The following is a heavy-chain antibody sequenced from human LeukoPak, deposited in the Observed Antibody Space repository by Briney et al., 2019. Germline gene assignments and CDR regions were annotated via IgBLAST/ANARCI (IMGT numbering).Heavy chain of an antibody. CDR1: GGTISTYY. V-gene: IGHV4-4*07. D-gene: IGHD3-22*01. CDR2: IYTSGST. Sequence: SETLSLTCTVSGGTISTYYWSWIRQPAGKGLEWIGRIYTSGSTNYNPSLKSRVTMSVDTSKNQFSLKLSSVTAADTAVYYCVRVIGAPNYYYYMDVWGKGTTVTVSS. CDR3: VRVIGAPNYYYYMDV. J-gene: IGHJ6*03.